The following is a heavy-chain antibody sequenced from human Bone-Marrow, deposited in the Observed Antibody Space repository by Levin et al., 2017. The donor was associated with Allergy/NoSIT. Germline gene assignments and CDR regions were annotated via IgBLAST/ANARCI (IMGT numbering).Heavy chain of an antibody. CDR1: GYMFAGYY. CDR2: INPNRGDT. V-gene: IGHV1-2*06. Sequence: ASVKVSCKASGYMFAGYYIHWVRQAPGQGLEWMGRINPNRGDTNYARKFQGRVTMTRDTSISTVYVELSRLSSDHTAVYYCAGTITMATSLGAFDVWGPGTMVTVSS. D-gene: IGHD5-24*01. CDR3: AGTITMATSLGAFDV. J-gene: IGHJ3*01.